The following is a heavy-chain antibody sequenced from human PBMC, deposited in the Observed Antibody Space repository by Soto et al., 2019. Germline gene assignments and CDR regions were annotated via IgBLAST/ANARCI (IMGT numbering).Heavy chain of an antibody. Sequence: PGESLRLSCAASGFTFSDSYMSWIRQAPGKGLEWISYITFSGNTVYYADSLKGRFTISRDNAKKSLYLQMNRLRAEDTAVYYCARVSWREKYGMDVWGQGTTVTVSS. V-gene: IGHV3-11*01. J-gene: IGHJ6*02. CDR2: ITFSGNTV. CDR3: ARVSWREKYGMDV. CDR1: GFTFSDSY.